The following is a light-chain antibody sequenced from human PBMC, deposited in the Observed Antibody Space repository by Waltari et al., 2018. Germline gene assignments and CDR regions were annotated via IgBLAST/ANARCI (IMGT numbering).Light chain of an antibody. CDR3: QSADSSGTFWV. CDR1: ALPKQY. V-gene: IGLV3-25*03. J-gene: IGLJ3*02. CDR2: KDR. Sequence: SYEVTQPPSVSVSPGQTARITCSGDALPKQYVCWYQQKPGQAPVLVIYKDRERPSGIPERFSGSSSGTTVTLTISGVQAEDEADYYCQSADSSGTFWVFGGGTKLTVL.